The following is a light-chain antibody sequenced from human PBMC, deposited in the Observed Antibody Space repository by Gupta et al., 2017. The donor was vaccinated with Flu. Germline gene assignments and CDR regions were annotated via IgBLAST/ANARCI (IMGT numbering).Light chain of an antibody. CDR3: VLYMGSGIWL. CDR2: STN. V-gene: IGLV8-61*01. J-gene: IGLJ2*01. Sequence: QTVVTQEPSFSVSPGGTVTLTCGLTSGSGSTNYYPGWYQQTPGQTPRTLIYSTNTRSSGVPDRFSGSILGNKAALPITGAQADDESHYYCVLYMGSGIWLFGGGTKLTVL. CDR1: SGSGSTNYY.